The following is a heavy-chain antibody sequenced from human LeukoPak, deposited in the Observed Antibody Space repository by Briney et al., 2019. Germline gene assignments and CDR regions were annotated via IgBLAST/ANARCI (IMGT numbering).Heavy chain of an antibody. D-gene: IGHD3-10*01. CDR2: IKQDGSEK. V-gene: IGHV3-7*01. CDR1: GFTFSSYW. CDR3: ARGGGITMVRGVINIRQLGY. Sequence: GGSLRLSCAASGFTFSSYWMSWVRQAPGKGLEWVANIKQDGSEKYYADSVKGRFTISRDNAKNSLYLQMNSLRAEDTAVYYCARGGGITMVRGVINIRQLGYWGQGTLVTVSS. J-gene: IGHJ4*02.